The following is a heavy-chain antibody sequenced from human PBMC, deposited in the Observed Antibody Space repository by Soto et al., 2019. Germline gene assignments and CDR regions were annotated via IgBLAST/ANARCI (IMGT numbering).Heavy chain of an antibody. V-gene: IGHV1-8*01. CDR3: ARERKFDFWRKGLDV. CDR1: GYTFTSYD. D-gene: IGHD3-3*01. Sequence: ASVKVSCKASGYTFTSYDINWVRQAPGQGLEWLGWMDPNSGVTGYAQKFQGRVSMTRNITINTAHMELSSLRSEDTAVYYCARERKFDFWRKGLDVCGQGTTVTVSS. J-gene: IGHJ6*02. CDR2: MDPNSGVT.